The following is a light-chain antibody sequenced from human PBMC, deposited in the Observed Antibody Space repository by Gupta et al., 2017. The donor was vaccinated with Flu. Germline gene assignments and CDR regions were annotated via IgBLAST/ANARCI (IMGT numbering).Light chain of an antibody. CDR1: QSLVNSDGNTY. CDR2: KVS. Sequence: AVMTLSRLYLPVTLGQAASLSCRSSQSLVNSDGNTYFNWFQQRPGQSPRRLIYKVSNRDSGVPDRFSGSGSGTDFTLEISRVEAEDVGVYYCMQGRQWPFTFGPGTKVQIK. CDR3: MQGRQWPFT. V-gene: IGKV2-30*01. J-gene: IGKJ3*01.